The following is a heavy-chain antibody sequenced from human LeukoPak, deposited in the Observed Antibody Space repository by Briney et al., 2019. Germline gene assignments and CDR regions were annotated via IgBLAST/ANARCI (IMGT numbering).Heavy chain of an antibody. J-gene: IGHJ6*04. CDR2: ISSSGSTI. CDR1: GFTFSSYE. D-gene: IGHD3-10*02. V-gene: IGHV3-48*03. Sequence: QTGGSLRLSCAASGFTFSSYEMNWVRQAPGKSLEWVSYISSSGSTIYYADSVKGRFTISRDNAKNSLYLQMNSLRAEDTAVYYCAELGITMIGGVWGKGTTVTISS. CDR3: AELGITMIGGV.